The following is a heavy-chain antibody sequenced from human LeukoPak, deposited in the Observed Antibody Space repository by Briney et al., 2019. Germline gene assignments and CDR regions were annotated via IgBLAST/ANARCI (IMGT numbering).Heavy chain of an antibody. CDR3: ATVWFRRFDY. D-gene: IGHD3-16*01. Sequence: GGSLRLSCTASGSTFSDYAMSWVRQAPGKGLEWVSAVSGSSGRTYYADSVKGRFTISRDNSKNKLYLQMSSLRAEDTAVYYCATVWFRRFDYWGQGILVTVSS. CDR1: GSTFSDYA. V-gene: IGHV3-23*01. CDR2: VSGSSGRT. J-gene: IGHJ4*02.